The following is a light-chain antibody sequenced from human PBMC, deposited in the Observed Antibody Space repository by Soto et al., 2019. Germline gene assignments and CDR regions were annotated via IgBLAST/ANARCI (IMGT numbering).Light chain of an antibody. CDR3: QQLNSYAIT. J-gene: IGKJ5*01. V-gene: IGKV1-5*03. CDR1: QSISSW. Sequence: IPLSHSPSSLSASLADRVTIXRMASQSISSWLAWYQQKPGRAPKLLIYKASSLESGVPSRFSGSGSGTEFTLTISSLQPDDFATYYCQQLNSYAITFGQGTRLEI. CDR2: KAS.